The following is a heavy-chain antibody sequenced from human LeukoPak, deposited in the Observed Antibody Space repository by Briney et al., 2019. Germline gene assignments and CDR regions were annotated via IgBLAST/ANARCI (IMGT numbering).Heavy chain of an antibody. J-gene: IGHJ4*02. CDR3: ARGRASFDY. CDR1: GGSFSGYY. V-gene: IGHV4-34*01. CDR2: INHSGST. Sequence: SETLSLTCAVYGGSFSGYYWSWVRQPPGKGLEWIGEINHSGSTNYNPSLKSRVTISVDTSKNQFSLKLSSVTAADTAVYYCARGRASFDYWGQGTLVTVSS.